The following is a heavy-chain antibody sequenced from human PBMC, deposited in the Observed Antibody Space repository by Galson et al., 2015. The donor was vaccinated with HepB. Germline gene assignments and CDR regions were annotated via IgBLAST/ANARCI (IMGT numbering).Heavy chain of an antibody. CDR3: ARSPSVVDY. CDR1: GFTVSRNY. V-gene: IGHV3-53*01. J-gene: IGHJ4*02. CDR2: LYTGGRT. Sequence: SLRLSCAASGFTVSRNYMSWVRQAPGKGLEWVSVLYTGGRTYYADSVKGRFTISRDNSKNTLYLQMDSLRAEDTAVYYCARSPSVVDYWGQGTLVTVSS.